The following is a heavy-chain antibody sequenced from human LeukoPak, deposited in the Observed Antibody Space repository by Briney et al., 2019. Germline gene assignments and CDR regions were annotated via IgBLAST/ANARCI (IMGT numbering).Heavy chain of an antibody. CDR1: GGSISSYY. J-gene: IGHJ3*02. V-gene: IGHV4-59*08. D-gene: IGHD3-22*01. Sequence: SETLSLTCTVSGGSISSYYWSCIRQPPGKGLEWIGYIYYSGSTNYNPSLKSRVTISVDTSKNQFSLKLSSVTAADTAVYYCARLAYYYNSSDAFDIWGQGTMVTVSS. CDR3: ARLAYYYNSSDAFDI. CDR2: IYYSGST.